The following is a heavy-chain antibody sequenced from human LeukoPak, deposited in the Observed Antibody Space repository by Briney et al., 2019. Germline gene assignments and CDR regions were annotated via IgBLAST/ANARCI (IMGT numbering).Heavy chain of an antibody. CDR1: GFTFSFYA. D-gene: IGHD6-6*01. V-gene: IGHV3-53*01. Sequence: GGSLRLSCAASGFTFSFYAMSWVRQAPGKGPEWVSIIYADGGTKYADSVKGRFTISRDTSKNTFSLQMDNLRAEDTAVYYCARLASRSYWGQGTLVAVSS. CDR3: ARLASRSY. J-gene: IGHJ4*02. CDR2: IYADGGT.